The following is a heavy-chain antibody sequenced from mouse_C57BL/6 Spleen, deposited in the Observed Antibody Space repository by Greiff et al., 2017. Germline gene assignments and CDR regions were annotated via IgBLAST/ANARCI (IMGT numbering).Heavy chain of an antibody. J-gene: IGHJ3*01. CDR2: INPSSGYT. CDR3: AREDYYGAWFAY. V-gene: IGHV1-4*01. CDR1: GYTFTSYT. D-gene: IGHD1-1*01. Sequence: VQLQQSGADLARPGASVKLSCKASGYTFTSYTMHWVKQRPGQGLEWIGYINPSSGYTKYKQKFKDKATLTADKSSSAVYMQLSSLTSEDSAVDYGAREDYYGAWFAYWGQGTLVTVSA.